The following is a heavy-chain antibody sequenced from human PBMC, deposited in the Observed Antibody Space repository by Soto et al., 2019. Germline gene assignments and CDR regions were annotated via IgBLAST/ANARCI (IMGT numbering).Heavy chain of an antibody. CDR2: IIPIFGTA. V-gene: IGHV1-69*06. Sequence: ASVKVSCKASGGTFSSYAISWVRQAPGQGLEWMGGIIPIFGTANYAQKFQGRVTITADKSTSTANMELSSLRSEDTAVYYCARGVLRFFRYYYYGMDVWGQGTTVTVSS. J-gene: IGHJ6*02. D-gene: IGHD3-3*01. CDR1: GGTFSSYA. CDR3: ARGVLRFFRYYYYGMDV.